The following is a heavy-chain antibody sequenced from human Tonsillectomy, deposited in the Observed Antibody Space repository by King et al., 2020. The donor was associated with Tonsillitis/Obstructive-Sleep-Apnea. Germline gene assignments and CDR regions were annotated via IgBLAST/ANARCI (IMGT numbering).Heavy chain of an antibody. CDR2: IYPGDSDT. D-gene: IGHD5-18*01. CDR1: GYSFSDYW. V-gene: IGHV5-51*06. CDR3: ATLRSGVVDQGIQVLFDF. Sequence: VQLVESGAEVKKPGESLKISCKGSGYSFSDYWIGWVRQMPGKGLEWMGIIYPGDSDTRYSPSFQGQVTISADKSISTAYLQWSSLKASDTAMYYCATLRSGVVDQGIQVLFDFWGQGTLVTVSS. J-gene: IGHJ4*02.